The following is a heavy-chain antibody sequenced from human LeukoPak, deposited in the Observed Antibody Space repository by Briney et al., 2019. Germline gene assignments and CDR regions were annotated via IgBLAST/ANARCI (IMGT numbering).Heavy chain of an antibody. Sequence: GGSLRLSCAASGFTFSSCSMNWVRQAPGKGLEWVSSISSSSSYIYYADSVKGRFTISRDNAKNSLFLQMNSLRADDTAVYYCARGPPSGYYYFNYWGQGTLVTVSS. CDR3: ARGPPSGYYYFNY. V-gene: IGHV3-21*01. CDR1: GFTFSSCS. CDR2: ISSSSSYI. D-gene: IGHD3-22*01. J-gene: IGHJ4*02.